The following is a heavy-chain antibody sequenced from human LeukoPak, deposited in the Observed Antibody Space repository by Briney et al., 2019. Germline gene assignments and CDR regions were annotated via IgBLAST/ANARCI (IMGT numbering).Heavy chain of an antibody. CDR3: ARSGITMVGGVSIGLLAFDI. Sequence: GGSLRLSCTTSGFTFSAYWMHWVRRAPGKGPVWVSRINNDGTTTTYADSVKGRFTISRDNAENTLYLQMNSLRVEDTANYYCARSGITMVGGVSIGLLAFDIWGQGTMVTVSS. CDR1: GFTFSAYW. J-gene: IGHJ3*02. D-gene: IGHD3-10*01. CDR2: INNDGTTT. V-gene: IGHV3-74*01.